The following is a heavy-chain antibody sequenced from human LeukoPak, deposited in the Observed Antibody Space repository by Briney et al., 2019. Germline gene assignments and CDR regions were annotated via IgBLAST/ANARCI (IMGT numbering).Heavy chain of an antibody. CDR3: ARVVDTHFDY. Sequence: GGSLRLSCAASGFIFSIHWMTWVCQAPGKGLEWVANIKPDGSEKYYVDSAKGRFTISRDNAKNTLYLQMNSLRAEDTAVYYCARVVDTHFDYWGQGTLVTVSS. CDR1: GFIFSIHW. J-gene: IGHJ4*02. V-gene: IGHV3-7*02. CDR2: IKPDGSEK. D-gene: IGHD5-18*01.